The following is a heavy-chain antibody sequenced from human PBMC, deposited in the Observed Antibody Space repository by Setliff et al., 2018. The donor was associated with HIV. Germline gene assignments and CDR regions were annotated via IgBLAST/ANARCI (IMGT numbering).Heavy chain of an antibody. J-gene: IGHJ4*02. Sequence: LSLSCAASGFSFSTYAMHWVRQAPGKGLEWVSVISYDGSSESYADSVKGRFTISRDNSKNTLYLQMNSLGPEDTAVYYCARARTGVTMVRGAMSFWGQGTLVTVSS. D-gene: IGHD3-10*01. CDR3: ARARTGVTMVRGAMSF. CDR1: GFSFSTYA. CDR2: ISYDGSSE. V-gene: IGHV3-30*04.